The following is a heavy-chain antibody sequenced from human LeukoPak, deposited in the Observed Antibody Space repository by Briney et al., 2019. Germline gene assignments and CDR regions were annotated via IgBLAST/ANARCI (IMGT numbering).Heavy chain of an antibody. CDR1: GGSISSSSYY. V-gene: IGHV4-39*01. Sequence: SETLSLTCTVSGGSISSSSYYWGWIRQPPGKGLEWIGSIYYSGSTYYNPSLKSRVTIPVDTSKNQFSLKLSSVTAADTAVYYCAVYSSGWYPFDYWGQGTLVTVSS. D-gene: IGHD6-19*01. CDR2: IYYSGST. CDR3: AVYSSGWYPFDY. J-gene: IGHJ4*02.